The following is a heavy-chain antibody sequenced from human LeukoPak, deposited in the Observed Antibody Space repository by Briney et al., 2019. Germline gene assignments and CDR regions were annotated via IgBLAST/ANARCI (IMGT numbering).Heavy chain of an antibody. J-gene: IGHJ4*02. D-gene: IGHD1-26*01. Sequence: GSLRLSCAASGFTFSSYSMNWVRQAPGKGLEWVSYISDSSDTMYYADSVKGRFTISRDNAKNSLYLQMNSLRAEDTAVYYCARDLIVGTTIRYYFDYWGQGTLVTVSS. CDR3: ARDLIVGTTIRYYFDY. CDR2: ISDSSDTM. CDR1: GFTFSSYS. V-gene: IGHV3-48*01.